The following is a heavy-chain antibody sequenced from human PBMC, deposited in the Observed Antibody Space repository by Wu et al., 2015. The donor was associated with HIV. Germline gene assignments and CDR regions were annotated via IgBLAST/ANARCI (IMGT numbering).Heavy chain of an antibody. V-gene: IGHV4-34*01. CDR1: GGAFNDYY. CDR2: INHSGST. D-gene: IGHD3-22*01. J-gene: IGHJ4*02. CDR3: ARGVGDTSGYYRYSFDY. Sequence: QVQLQQWGAGLLKPSETLSLTCAVYGGAFNDYYWTWIRQPPGKGLEWIGEINHSGSTNYNPSLKSRLTISIDTSKNQFSLKLSSVTAADTAVYYCARGVGDTSGYYRYSFDYWGQGTLVTVSS.